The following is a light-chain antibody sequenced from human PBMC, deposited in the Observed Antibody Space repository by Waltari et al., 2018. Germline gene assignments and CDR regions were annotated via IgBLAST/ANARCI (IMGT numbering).Light chain of an antibody. Sequence: SSELTQDPAVSVALGQTVSITCQGDSLRSYYASWYQQKPGQAPVLVIPPRNPRPSGIPDRFSGSSSGNTASLIITGAQAEDEADYYCNTRDSSGITVFGGGTKLTVL. J-gene: IGLJ2*01. CDR3: NTRDSSGITV. CDR2: PRN. CDR1: SLRSYY. V-gene: IGLV3-19*01.